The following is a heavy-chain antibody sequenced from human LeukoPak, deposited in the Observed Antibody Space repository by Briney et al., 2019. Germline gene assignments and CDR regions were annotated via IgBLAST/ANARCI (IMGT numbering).Heavy chain of an antibody. V-gene: IGHV3-23*01. CDR1: GFTFSTYA. CDR3: AKEAFVTTVRGVNYYYGMDV. J-gene: IGHJ6*02. D-gene: IGHD3-10*01. CDR2: TSGSGGST. Sequence: GGSLRLSCAASGFTFSTYAMSWVRQAAGKVLEWVSGTSGSGGSTYYADSVKGRFTISRDNSKNTLYLQMNSLRAEDTAVFYCAKEAFVTTVRGVNYYYGMDVWGQGTTVAVSS.